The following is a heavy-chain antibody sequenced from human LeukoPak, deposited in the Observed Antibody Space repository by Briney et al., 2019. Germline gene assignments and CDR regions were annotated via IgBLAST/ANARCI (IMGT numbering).Heavy chain of an antibody. J-gene: IGHJ4*02. V-gene: IGHV3-72*01. CDR2: SRNKAKSYTT. Sequence: PGGSLRLSCAASGFTFSDHYMDWVRQAPGKGLEWVGRSRNKAKSYTTEYAASVKGRFTISRDDSKNSLYLQMNSLRAEDTAVYYCAKDRAQQLVLDFWGQGTLVTVSS. CDR1: GFTFSDHY. CDR3: AKDRAQQLVLDF. D-gene: IGHD6-13*01.